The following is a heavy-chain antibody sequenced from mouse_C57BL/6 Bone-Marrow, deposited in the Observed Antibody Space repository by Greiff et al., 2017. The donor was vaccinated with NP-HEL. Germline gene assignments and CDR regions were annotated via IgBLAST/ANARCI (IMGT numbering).Heavy chain of an antibody. CDR3: ASRGNYDY. J-gene: IGHJ2*01. Sequence: EVQVVESGGGLVKPGGSLKLSCAASGSTFSDYGMHWVRQAPEKGLEWVAYISSGSSTIYYADTVKGRFTISRDNAKNTLFLQMTSLRSEDTAMYYCASRGNYDYWGQGTTLTVSS. D-gene: IGHD2-1*01. CDR2: ISSGSSTI. CDR1: GSTFSDYG. V-gene: IGHV5-17*01.